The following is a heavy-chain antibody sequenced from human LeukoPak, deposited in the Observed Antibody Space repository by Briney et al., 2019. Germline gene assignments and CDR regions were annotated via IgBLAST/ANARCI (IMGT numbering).Heavy chain of an antibody. CDR2: INHSGST. CDR3: ARVLRYFDWLPSPNWFDP. J-gene: IGHJ5*02. V-gene: IGHV4-34*01. CDR1: GGSFSGYY. D-gene: IGHD3-9*01. Sequence: SETLSLTCAVYGGSFSGYYWSWIRQPPGKGLEWIGEINHSGSTNYNPSLKSRVTISVDTSKNQFSLKLSSVTAADTAVYYCARVLRYFDWLPSPNWFDPWGQGTLVTVSS.